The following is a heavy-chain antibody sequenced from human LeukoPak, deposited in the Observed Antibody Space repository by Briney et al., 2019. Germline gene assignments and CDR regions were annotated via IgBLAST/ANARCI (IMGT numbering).Heavy chain of an antibody. CDR3: AKVQYYDSSGYLDY. CDR2: ISSDGSNK. CDR1: GFTFSSYG. J-gene: IGHJ4*02. D-gene: IGHD3-22*01. V-gene: IGHV3-30*18. Sequence: PGGSLRLSCAVSGFTFSSYGMHWVRQAPGKGLERMAVISSDGSNKYCVDSVKGRFTISRDNSKNTLYLQMNSLRAEDTAPYYCAKVQYYDSSGYLDYWGQGTLVTVSS.